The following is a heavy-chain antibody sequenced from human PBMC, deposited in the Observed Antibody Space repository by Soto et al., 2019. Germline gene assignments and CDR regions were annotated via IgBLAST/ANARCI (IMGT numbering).Heavy chain of an antibody. CDR1: GDSISSYD. J-gene: IGHJ4*02. V-gene: IGHV4-4*07. CDR3: ARAQGGDFEY. D-gene: IGHD1-26*01. CDR2: IYISGDT. Sequence: SETLSLTCSVSGDSISSYDWSWIRQSAGKGLEWIGRIYISGDTNYNPSLKSRVTMSVDTSKNQLSLKLSSVTAADTAVYYCARAQGGDFEYWGQGTQVTVPS.